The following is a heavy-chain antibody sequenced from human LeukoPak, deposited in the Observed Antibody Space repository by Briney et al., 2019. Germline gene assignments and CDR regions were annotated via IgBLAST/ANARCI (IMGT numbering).Heavy chain of an antibody. Sequence: GGSLRLSCAASEFTFTSYELNWVRQAPGKGLEWVSYISSSGNTISYADSVKGRFTISRDNAKNSLYLQVISLRAEDTAVYYCARGPSIAARYDAFDTWGQGTMVTVSS. V-gene: IGHV3-48*03. J-gene: IGHJ3*02. D-gene: IGHD6-6*01. CDR2: ISSSGNTI. CDR1: EFTFTSYE. CDR3: ARGPSIAARYDAFDT.